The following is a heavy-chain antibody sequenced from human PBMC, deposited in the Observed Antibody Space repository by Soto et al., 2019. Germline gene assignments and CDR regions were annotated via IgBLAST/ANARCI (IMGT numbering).Heavy chain of an antibody. V-gene: IGHV4-59*01. J-gene: IGHJ4*02. CDR2: VYSSGNA. D-gene: IGHD3-22*01. CDR3: ARSDYFDSDGYYRRTSFDY. CDR1: GGSISGYY. Sequence: QVQLQESGPGLVKPSETLSLTCTVSGGSISGYYWSWIRQPPGKGLEWLGYVYSSGNANHNPSLKRRATISVDASKNQFSLKLAYVTAADTAVYYCARSDYFDSDGYYRRTSFDYWGQGTPVTVSS.